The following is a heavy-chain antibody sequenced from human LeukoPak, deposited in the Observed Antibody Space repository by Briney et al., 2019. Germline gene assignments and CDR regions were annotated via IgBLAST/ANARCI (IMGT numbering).Heavy chain of an antibody. CDR2: ISGSGGTT. V-gene: IGHV3-23*01. D-gene: IGHD3-10*01. Sequence: GGSLRLSCAASGFTFSSYGMSWVRQAPGKGLEWVSAISGSGGTTYYADSVKGRFTISRDNSMNTLYLQMNSLRAEDTAVYYCARSDSTDYYGSGSYYTGFDYWGQGTLVTVSS. CDR1: GFTFSSYG. CDR3: ARSDSTDYYGSGSYYTGFDY. J-gene: IGHJ4*02.